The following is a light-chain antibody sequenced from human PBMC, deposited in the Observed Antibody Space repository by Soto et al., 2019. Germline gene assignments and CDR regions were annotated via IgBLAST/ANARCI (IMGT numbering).Light chain of an antibody. J-gene: IGKJ4*01. V-gene: IGKV3D-15*01. CDR3: QQYNSYSELT. CDR2: DAS. Sequence: IVMTQSPATLSVSPGERANLSCRASQSVGTKLAWYQQTPGQAPRLLIYDASNRATDIPARFSGSGSGTEFTLTISSLQPDDFATYYCQQYNSYSELTFGRGTKVDIK. CDR1: QSVGTK.